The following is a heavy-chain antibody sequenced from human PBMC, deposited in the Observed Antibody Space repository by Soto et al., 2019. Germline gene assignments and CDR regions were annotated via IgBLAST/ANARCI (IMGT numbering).Heavy chain of an antibody. J-gene: IGHJ6*02. D-gene: IGHD5-18*01. V-gene: IGHV1-69*01. CDR1: GGTFSSYA. Sequence: QVQLVQSGAEVKKPGSSVKVSCKASGGTFSSYAITWVRQAPGQGLERMGGIIPSFGTENYAQKFQGRVRITEDESTSTAYMELSSLRSEDTAVYYCAGDGVDRAMVDYYYYGMDVWGRGTTVTVSS. CDR3: AGDGVDRAMVDYYYYGMDV. CDR2: IIPSFGTE.